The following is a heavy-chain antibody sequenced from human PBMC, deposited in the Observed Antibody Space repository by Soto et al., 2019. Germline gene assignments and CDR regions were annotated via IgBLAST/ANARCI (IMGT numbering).Heavy chain of an antibody. Sequence: ASVKVSCKASGYTFTGYYMHWVRQAPGQGLEWMGWINPNSGGTNYAQKFQGWVTMTRDTSISTAYMELTSVTAADTAVYYCVRGPRQLGGSYYYGMDVWGQGTTVTVSS. CDR3: VRGPRQLGGSYYYGMDV. J-gene: IGHJ6*02. D-gene: IGHD1-1*01. V-gene: IGHV1-2*04. CDR2: INPNSGGT. CDR1: GYTFTGYY.